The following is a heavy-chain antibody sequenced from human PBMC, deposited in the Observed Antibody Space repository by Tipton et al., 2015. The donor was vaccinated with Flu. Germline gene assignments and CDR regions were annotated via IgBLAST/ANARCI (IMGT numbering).Heavy chain of an antibody. Sequence: TLSLTCAVYGGSFSGYYWSWIRQPPGKGLEWIGEINHSGSTNYNPSLKSRVTISVDTSKNQFSLKLSSVTAADTAVYYCARGGRAPLRSSWSNAFDIWGQG. CDR1: GGSFSGYY. D-gene: IGHD6-13*01. CDR2: INHSGST. J-gene: IGHJ3*02. V-gene: IGHV4-34*01. CDR3: ARGGRAPLRSSWSNAFDI.